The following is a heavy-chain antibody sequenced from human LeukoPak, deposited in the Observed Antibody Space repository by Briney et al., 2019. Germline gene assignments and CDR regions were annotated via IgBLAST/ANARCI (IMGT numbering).Heavy chain of an antibody. V-gene: IGHV7-4-1*02. J-gene: IGHJ3*02. D-gene: IGHD4-23*01. Sequence: ASVKVSCKASGHTFTSYAMNWVRQAPGQGLEWMGWINTNTGNPTYAQGFTGRFVFSLDTSVSTAYLQISSLKAEDTAVYYCARVLYGGPGHAFDIWGQGTMVTVSS. CDR1: GHTFTSYA. CDR2: INTNTGNP. CDR3: ARVLYGGPGHAFDI.